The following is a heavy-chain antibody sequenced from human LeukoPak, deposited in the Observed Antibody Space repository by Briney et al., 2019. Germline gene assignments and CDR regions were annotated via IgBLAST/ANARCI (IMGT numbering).Heavy chain of an antibody. CDR3: AGATKWLAHDF. J-gene: IGHJ4*02. CDR1: GFTVGGTY. V-gene: IGHV3-53*01. D-gene: IGHD6-19*01. CDR2: IFNAGRT. Sequence: PGESLRLSCAASGFTVGGTYMSWVRQAAGKGWEWVSTIFNAGRTTYADSVKGRFTISRDNYKNTLFLQMKSLRADDTAVYYCAGATKWLAHDFWGQGTRVTVSS.